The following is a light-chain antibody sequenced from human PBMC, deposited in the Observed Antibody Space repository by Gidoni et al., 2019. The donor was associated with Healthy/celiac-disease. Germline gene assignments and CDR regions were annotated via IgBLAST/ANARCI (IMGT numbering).Light chain of an antibody. CDR1: KSVSSSY. CDR3: QQYGSSPGT. Sequence: EIVLTQSPGTLSLSPGERATLSCRASKSVSSSYVAWYQQKPGQAPRLLIYSTSSRSTGIPDRFSGSGSGTDFTLTISRLEPEDFAVYYCQQYGSSPGTFGQGTKVEIK. J-gene: IGKJ1*01. V-gene: IGKV3-20*01. CDR2: STS.